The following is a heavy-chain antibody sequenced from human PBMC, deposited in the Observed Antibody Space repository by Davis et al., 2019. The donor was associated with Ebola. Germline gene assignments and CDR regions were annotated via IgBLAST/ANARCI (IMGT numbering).Heavy chain of an antibody. J-gene: IGHJ5*02. Sequence: GESLKISCAASGFTFSSYWMSWVRQAPGKGLEWVANIKQDGSEKYYVDSVKGRFTISRDNAKNSLYLQMNSLRAEDTAVYYCAQARGMYYDILTGYGRAEWFDPWGQGTLVTVSS. V-gene: IGHV3-7*03. CDR2: IKQDGSEK. CDR1: GFTFSSYW. D-gene: IGHD3-9*01. CDR3: AQARGMYYDILTGYGRAEWFDP.